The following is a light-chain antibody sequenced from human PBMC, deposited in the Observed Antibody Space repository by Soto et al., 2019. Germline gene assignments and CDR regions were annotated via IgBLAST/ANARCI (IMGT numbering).Light chain of an antibody. CDR3: SSYTSRTALV. Sequence: QSVLTQPASVSGSPGQSITIPCTGTSSDVGGYNYVSWYQQHPGRAPKLMIYEVSNRPSGVSNRFSGSKSGNTVSLTISGLQAEDEADYYCSSYTSRTALVFGTGTKVTVL. CDR2: EVS. V-gene: IGLV2-14*01. J-gene: IGLJ1*01. CDR1: SSDVGGYNY.